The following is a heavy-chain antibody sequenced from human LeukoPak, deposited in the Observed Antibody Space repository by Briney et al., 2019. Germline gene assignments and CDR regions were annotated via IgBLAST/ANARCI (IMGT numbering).Heavy chain of an antibody. D-gene: IGHD3-10*01. J-gene: IGHJ4*02. CDR3: AKVLAYYYGSGSYIDY. CDR2: ITGSGAST. Sequence: GESLRLSCAASGFTFSSYAMSWVRQAPGKGLEWVSTITGSGASTYYADSVKGRFTISRDNSKNTLYLQMNSLRAEDTAVYYCAKVLAYYYGSGSYIDYWGQGTLVTVSS. CDR1: GFTFSSYA. V-gene: IGHV3-23*01.